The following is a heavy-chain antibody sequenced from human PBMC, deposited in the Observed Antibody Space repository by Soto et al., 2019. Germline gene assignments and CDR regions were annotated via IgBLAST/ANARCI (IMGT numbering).Heavy chain of an antibody. CDR1: GGSISSYY. CDR2: IYYSGST. D-gene: IGHD6-13*01. J-gene: IGHJ6*03. CDR3: ARRGLIAAAGNYYYYYMDV. V-gene: IGHV4-59*08. Sequence: PSETLSLTCTVSGGSISSYYWSWIRQPPGKGLEWIGYIYYSGSTNYNPSLKSRVTISVDTSKNQFSLKLSSVAAADTAVYYCARRGLIAAAGNYYYYYMDVWGKGTTVTVSS.